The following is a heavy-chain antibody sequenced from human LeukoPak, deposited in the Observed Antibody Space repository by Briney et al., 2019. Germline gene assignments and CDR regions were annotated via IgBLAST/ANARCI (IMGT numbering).Heavy chain of an antibody. CDR3: ARVGPPYYYYYMDV. Sequence: GGSLRLSCAASGFTFSASWMSWVRQAPGKGLEWLANIKQDGSEKYYADSVKGRFTVSRDNAKKLVYLQMNSLTVEDTAVYYCARVGPPYYYYYMDVWGEGTTVTVSS. CDR2: IKQDGSEK. V-gene: IGHV3-7*03. CDR1: GFTFSASW. J-gene: IGHJ6*03.